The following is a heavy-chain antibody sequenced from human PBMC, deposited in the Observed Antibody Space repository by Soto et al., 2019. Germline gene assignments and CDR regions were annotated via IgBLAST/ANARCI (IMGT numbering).Heavy chain of an antibody. V-gene: IGHV1-18*01. D-gene: IGHD3-16*01. CDR1: GYTFNFYG. CDR3: ARIGVSAGHESPEVDS. J-gene: IGHJ4*02. Sequence: QVQLVQSGAEVKKPGASVKVSCKASGYTFNFYGITWVRQAPGQGLEWMGWISGFNGNTNYAADLQGRVTMTTETATSTAYLEPRGLRSHQTTVYYSARIGVSAGHESPEVDSWGQGTRVPVSS. CDR2: ISGFNGNT.